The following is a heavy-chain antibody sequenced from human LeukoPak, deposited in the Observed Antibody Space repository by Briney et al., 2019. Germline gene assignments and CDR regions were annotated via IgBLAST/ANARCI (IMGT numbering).Heavy chain of an antibody. CDR3: AAPSGPTYYSPVDF. CDR1: GAPITTSNHY. Sequence: SETLSLTCTVSGAPITTSNHYWGWIRQTPGKTLEWIANIYYSGHTLYNPSLKSRALISVDTSINQFSLRLTSVTAADTAVYYCAAPSGPTYYSPVDFWGQGTSVSVSS. V-gene: IGHV4-39*01. D-gene: IGHD1-26*01. J-gene: IGHJ4*02. CDR2: IYYSGHT.